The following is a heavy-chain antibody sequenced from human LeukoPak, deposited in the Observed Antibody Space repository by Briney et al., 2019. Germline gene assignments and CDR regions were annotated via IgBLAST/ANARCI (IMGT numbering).Heavy chain of an antibody. Sequence: ASVAVSCKASGYTFTSYGISWVRQAPGQGLEEVGWISTYNGNTNYAQKLQGRVTMTTDTSTSPAYMELRSLTSDDTAGYYCARGVPDRGYRGYDWGQGTLVTVSS. CDR3: ARGVPDRGYRGYD. CDR2: ISTYNGNT. V-gene: IGHV1-18*01. CDR1: GYTFTSYG. D-gene: IGHD5-12*01. J-gene: IGHJ4*02.